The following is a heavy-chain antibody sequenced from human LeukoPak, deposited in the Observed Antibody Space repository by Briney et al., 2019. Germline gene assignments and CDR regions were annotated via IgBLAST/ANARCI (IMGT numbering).Heavy chain of an antibody. V-gene: IGHV1-69*04. CDR2: IIPILGIA. CDR1: GGTFSSYA. D-gene: IGHD6-6*01. CDR3: ARDSSSLLAY. J-gene: IGHJ4*02. Sequence: SVKVSCKASGGTFSSYAISWVRQAPGQGLEWMGRIIPILGIANYAQKFQGRVTITADKSTSTAYMELSSLRSGDTAVYYCARDSSSLLAYWGQGTLVTVSS.